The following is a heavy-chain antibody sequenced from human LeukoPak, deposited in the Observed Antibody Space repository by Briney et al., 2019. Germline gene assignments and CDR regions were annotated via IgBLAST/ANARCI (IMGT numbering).Heavy chain of an antibody. V-gene: IGHV3-7*03. CDR3: ARLHGYYSRYFDY. Sequence: GGSLRLSCAASGFTFSSYGMHWVRQAPGKGLEWVANIKQDGSETYYVDSVRGRFTFSRDNAENSVYLQMNSLRAEDTAVYYCARLHGYYSRYFDYWGQGTLVTVSS. D-gene: IGHD3-3*01. CDR1: GFTFSSYG. J-gene: IGHJ4*02. CDR2: IKQDGSET.